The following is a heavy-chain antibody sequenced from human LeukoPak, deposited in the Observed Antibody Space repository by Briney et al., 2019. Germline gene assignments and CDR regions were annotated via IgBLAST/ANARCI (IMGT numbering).Heavy chain of an antibody. D-gene: IGHD2-21*02. CDR3: KTAPQVTAMLD. V-gene: IGHV3-74*01. CDR1: EFNFRSSW. CDR2: IHADGSPT. Sequence: PGGSLRLSCVTSEFNFRSSWMHWVRQAPGKGLVWVSRIHADGSPTNYADSVKGRFTITRDNARSTLYLQMNSLSVEDTAVYYCKTAPQVTAMLDWSRGILVTVSS. J-gene: IGHJ4*02.